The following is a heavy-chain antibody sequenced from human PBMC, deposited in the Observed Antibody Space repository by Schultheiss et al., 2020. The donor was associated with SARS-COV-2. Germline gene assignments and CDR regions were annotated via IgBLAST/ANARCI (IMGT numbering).Heavy chain of an antibody. J-gene: IGHJ6*02. V-gene: IGHV1-69*13. Sequence: SVKVSCKASGGSFANLAINWVRQAPGQGLEWMGGIIPIFGTANYAQKFQGRVTITADESTSTAYMELSSLRSEDTAVYYCARDRGYCSGGSCYYYYYGMDVWGQGTTVTVSS. CDR2: IIPIFGTA. CDR3: ARDRGYCSGGSCYYYYYGMDV. CDR1: GGSFANLA. D-gene: IGHD2-15*01.